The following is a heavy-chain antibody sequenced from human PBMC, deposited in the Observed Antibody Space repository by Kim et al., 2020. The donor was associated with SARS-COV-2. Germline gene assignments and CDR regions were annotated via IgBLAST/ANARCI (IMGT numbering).Heavy chain of an antibody. D-gene: IGHD6-13*01. CDR1: GGSFSGYY. V-gene: IGHV4-34*01. Sequence: SETLSLTCAVYGGSFSGYYWSWIRQPPGKGLEWIGEINHSGSTNYNPSLKSRVTISVDTSKNQFSLNLSSVTAADTAVYYCASSAAGTFQGNYYFDYWGQGTLVTVSS. CDR2: INHSGST. J-gene: IGHJ4*02. CDR3: ASSAAGTFQGNYYFDY.